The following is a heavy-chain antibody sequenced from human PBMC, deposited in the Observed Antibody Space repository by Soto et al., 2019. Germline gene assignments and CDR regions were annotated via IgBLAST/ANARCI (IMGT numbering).Heavy chain of an antibody. J-gene: IGHJ5*02. CDR1: GGSISSYY. V-gene: IGHV4-59*01. CDR2: IYYSGST. D-gene: IGHD2-2*01. Sequence: SETLSLTCTVSGGSISSYYWSWIRQPPGKGLEWIGYIYYSGSTNYNPSLKSRVTISVDTSKNQFSLKLSSVTAADTDVYYCERAYQLLSYPTWFDPWGQGTLVTVSS. CDR3: ERAYQLLSYPTWFDP.